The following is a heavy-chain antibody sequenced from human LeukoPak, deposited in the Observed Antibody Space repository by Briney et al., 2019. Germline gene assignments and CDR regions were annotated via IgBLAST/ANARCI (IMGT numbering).Heavy chain of an antibody. CDR3: ARWDATYYYGMDV. D-gene: IGHD1-26*01. J-gene: IGHJ6*02. CDR1: SGSINSGGFS. V-gene: IGHV4-30-2*01. CDR2: IYLSGST. Sequence: SQTLSLTCAVSSGSINSGGFSWSWIRQPPGKGLEWIGYIYLSGSTYYNPSLKSRVTLSVDRSKNQFSLKLSSVTAADTAVYYCARWDATYYYGMDVWGQGTTVTVSS.